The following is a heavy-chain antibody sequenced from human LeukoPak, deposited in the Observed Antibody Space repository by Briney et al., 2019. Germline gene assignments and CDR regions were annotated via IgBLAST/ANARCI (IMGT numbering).Heavy chain of an antibody. V-gene: IGHV5-51*01. CDR3: ATSSSSWYGDYYYYGMDV. D-gene: IGHD6-13*01. CDR1: GYSFTSYW. Sequence: GESLKISCKGSGYSFTSYWIGWVRQMPGKGLEWMGIIYPGDSDTRYSPSFQGQVTISADKSISTAYLQWSSLKASDTAMYYCATSSSSWYGDYYYYGMDVWGQGTTVTVSS. CDR2: IYPGDSDT. J-gene: IGHJ6*02.